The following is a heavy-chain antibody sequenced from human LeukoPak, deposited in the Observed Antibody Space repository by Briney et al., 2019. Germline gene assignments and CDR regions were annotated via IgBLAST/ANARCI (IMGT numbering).Heavy chain of an antibody. Sequence: GRSLRPSQPLSATTLTNYGMTSARQDPGKGLGWLAGMSDSGGRTNYADSVKGRFTISRDNPKNTLYLQMNSLRAEDTAVYYCAKTQERKYSSDDYWGQGTLVTVSS. J-gene: IGHJ4*02. CDR2: MSDSGGRT. CDR1: ATTLTNYG. D-gene: IGHD6-25*01. V-gene: IGHV3-23*01. CDR3: AKTQERKYSSDDY.